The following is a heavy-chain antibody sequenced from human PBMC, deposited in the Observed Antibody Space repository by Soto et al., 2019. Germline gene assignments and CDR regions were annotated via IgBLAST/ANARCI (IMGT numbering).Heavy chain of an antibody. V-gene: IGHV4-59*01. CDR3: VRVRDYRSGWQYPRKFAY. J-gene: IGHJ4*02. D-gene: IGHD6-19*01. CDR2: IYYSGST. Sequence: SETLSLTCTFSGSAISSYYWSWLRPPPGKELEWIGYIYYSGSTNYNPSLKSRVTISVDTSKNQFSLKLSSVTAADTAVYYCVRVRDYRSGWQYPRKFAYWGQGTLVTV. CDR1: GSAISSYY.